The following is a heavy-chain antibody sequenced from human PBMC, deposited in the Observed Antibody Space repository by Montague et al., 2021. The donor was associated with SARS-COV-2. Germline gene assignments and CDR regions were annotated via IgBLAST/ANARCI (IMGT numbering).Heavy chain of an antibody. CDR1: GGSISSSSYY. CDR2: IFYSGST. J-gene: IGHJ3*02. V-gene: IGHV4-39*01. D-gene: IGHD3-22*01. Sequence: SETLSLICTVSGGSISSSSYYWGWIRQPPGKGLEWIGNIFYSGSTYYNTSLKSRVTISVDTSKNQFSLRLSSVTAADTAVYYCAGLPYFYDSTHAFDIWGQGTMVTVSS. CDR3: AGLPYFYDSTHAFDI.